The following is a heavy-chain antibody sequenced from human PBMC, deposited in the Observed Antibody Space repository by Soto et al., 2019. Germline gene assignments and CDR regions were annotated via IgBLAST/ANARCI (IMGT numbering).Heavy chain of an antibody. CDR1: GYTFTDYS. V-gene: IGHV1-18*01. Sequence: ASVKVSCKASGYTFTDYSMHWVRQAPVQRLEWMGWISAYNGNTNYAQKLQGRVTMTTDTSTSTAYMELRSLRSDDTAVYYCAREGYYDSRGPPRYWGQGTLVTVSS. CDR3: AREGYYDSRGPPRY. CDR2: ISAYNGNT. D-gene: IGHD3-22*01. J-gene: IGHJ4*02.